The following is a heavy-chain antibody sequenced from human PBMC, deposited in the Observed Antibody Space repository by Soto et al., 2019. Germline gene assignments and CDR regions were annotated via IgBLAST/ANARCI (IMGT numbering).Heavy chain of an antibody. CDR2: ISGSGGST. J-gene: IGHJ4*02. V-gene: IGHV3-23*01. Sequence: PGGSLRLSCAASGFTFSSYAMSWVRQAPGKGLEWVSAISGSGGSTYYADSVKGRFTISRDNSKNTLYLQMNNLRAEDTAVYYYAKAPSAYCSGGSCYLDYWGQGALVTVSS. CDR1: GFTFSSYA. D-gene: IGHD2-15*01. CDR3: AKAPSAYCSGGSCYLDY.